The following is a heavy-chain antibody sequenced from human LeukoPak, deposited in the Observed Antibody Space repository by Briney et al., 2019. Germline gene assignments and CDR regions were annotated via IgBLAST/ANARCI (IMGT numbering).Heavy chain of an antibody. Sequence: SETLSLTCAVYGGSFSGYYWSWIRQPPGKGLEWIGEINHSGSTNYNPSLKSRVTISVDTSKNQFSLKLSSATAADTAVYYCARGLSEITMIVVVITDAFDIWGQGTMVTVSS. CDR3: ARGLSEITMIVVVITDAFDI. V-gene: IGHV4-34*01. D-gene: IGHD3-22*01. CDR1: GGSFSGYY. CDR2: INHSGST. J-gene: IGHJ3*02.